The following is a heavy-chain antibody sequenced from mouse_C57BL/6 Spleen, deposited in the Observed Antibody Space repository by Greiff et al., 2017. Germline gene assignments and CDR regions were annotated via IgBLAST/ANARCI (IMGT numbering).Heavy chain of an antibody. CDR1: GYAFSSSW. V-gene: IGHV1-82*01. Sequence: VQLQQSGPELVKPGASVKLSCKASGYAFSSSWMNWVQQRPGKGLEWIGRIYPGDGDTNYNGNFKGKATLTADKSSSTAYMKLSSLTSEDSAVYFCAREEGGNYYAYWGQGTLVTVAA. D-gene: IGHD2-1*01. CDR2: IYPGDGDT. CDR3: AREEGGNYYAY. J-gene: IGHJ3*01.